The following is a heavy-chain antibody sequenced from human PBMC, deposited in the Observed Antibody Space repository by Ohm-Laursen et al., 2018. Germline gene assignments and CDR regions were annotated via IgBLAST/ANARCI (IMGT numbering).Heavy chain of an antibody. CDR2: LSSRGRR. D-gene: IGHD3-3*01. Sequence: SQTLSFTCTVSRVTIHNFFWSWVRQPAAEGPAGKGLEWIGRLSSRGRRNYNPSLASRISMSVDTSKNQFSLQMTSVTAADTAIYFCARGGRVVEWSYGEFFFDSWGQGSRVTVSS. CDR3: ARGGRVVEWSYGEFFFDS. CDR1: RVTIHNFF. V-gene: IGHV4-4*07. J-gene: IGHJ4*02.